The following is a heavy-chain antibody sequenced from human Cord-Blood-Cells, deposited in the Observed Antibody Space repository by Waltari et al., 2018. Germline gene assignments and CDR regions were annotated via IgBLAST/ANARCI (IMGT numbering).Heavy chain of an antibody. V-gene: IGHV1-2*04. D-gene: IGHD7-27*01. Sequence: QVQLVQSGAEVKKPGASVKVSCKASGYTFTGYYMHWVRQAPGQGLEWMGWINPNSGGTNYAQKFQGWVTMTRDTSISTAYMELSRLRSDDTAVYYCARDSSTGDCYYYYGMDVWGQGTTVTVSS. CDR1: GYTFTGYY. J-gene: IGHJ6*02. CDR3: ARDSSTGDCYYYYGMDV. CDR2: INPNSGGT.